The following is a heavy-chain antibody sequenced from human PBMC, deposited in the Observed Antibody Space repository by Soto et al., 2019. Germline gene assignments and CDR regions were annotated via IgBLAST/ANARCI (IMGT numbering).Heavy chain of an antibody. CDR2: IHYSGSA. CDR3: AREGSYSAYIFAHGIQLWSFDF. CDR1: GSSIIGYY. V-gene: IGHV4-59*12. J-gene: IGHJ4*02. D-gene: IGHD5-18*01. Sequence: SETLSLTCTFSGSSIIGYYWTWIRQSPERGLEWIGYIHYSGSANYNPSLNSRLTMSVDRSKSQFSMKLTSVTAADMAVYYCAREGSYSAYIFAHGIQLWSFDFWGQGALVTVSS.